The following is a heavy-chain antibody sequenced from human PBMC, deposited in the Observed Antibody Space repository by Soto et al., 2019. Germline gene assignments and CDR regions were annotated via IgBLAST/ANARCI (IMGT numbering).Heavy chain of an antibody. CDR3: ARDLNSNANCIDP. D-gene: IGHD5-18*01. CDR1: GDYIHVGGYY. J-gene: IGHJ5*02. V-gene: IGHV4-30-4*01. CDR2: IYYTGKT. Sequence: PSETLSLTCSVSGDYIHVGGYYWTWIRQRPGKGLEWMGYIYYTGKTYYNPSLESRLTMSVDRSKNQFSLRLTSVTAADTAVYFCARDLNSNANCIDPWGQGTLVTVSS.